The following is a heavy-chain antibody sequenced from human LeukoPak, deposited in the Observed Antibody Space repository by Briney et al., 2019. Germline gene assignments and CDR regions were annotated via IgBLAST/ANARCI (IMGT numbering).Heavy chain of an antibody. CDR2: IIPIFGTA. CDR3: ARDDFSTYPGLNYFDY. V-gene: IGHV1-69*01. CDR1: GGTFSSYA. D-gene: IGHD4-11*01. J-gene: IGHJ4*02. Sequence: GASVKVSCKASGGTFSSYAISWVRQAPGQGLEWMGGIIPIFGTANYAQKFQGRVTITADESTSTAYMELSSLRSEDTAVYYCARDDFSTYPGLNYFDYWGQGSLVTVSS.